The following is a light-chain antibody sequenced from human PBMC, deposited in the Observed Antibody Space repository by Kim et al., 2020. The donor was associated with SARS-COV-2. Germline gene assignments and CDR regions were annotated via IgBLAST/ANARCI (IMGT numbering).Light chain of an antibody. V-gene: IGLV1-40*01. CDR3: QSYDSSLRGV. Sequence: QSVLTQPPSVSGAPGQRVTISCTGSSSNIGAGYDVHWYQQLPGTAPKLLIYGNSNRPSGVPDRFSGSKPGTSASLAITGLQAEDEADYYCQSYDSSLRGVFGGGTQLTVL. J-gene: IGLJ3*02. CDR1: SSNIGAGYD. CDR2: GNS.